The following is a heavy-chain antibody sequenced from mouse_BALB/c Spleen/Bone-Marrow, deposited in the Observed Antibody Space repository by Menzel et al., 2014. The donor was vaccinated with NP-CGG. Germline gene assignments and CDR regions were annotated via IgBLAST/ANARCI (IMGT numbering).Heavy chain of an antibody. D-gene: IGHD1-1*01. CDR3: NGSYYAMDY. CDR1: GFNIKDYY. V-gene: IGHV14-4*02. Sequence: EVQLQQSGAELVRSGASVKLSCTASGFNIKDYYMHWVKQRPEQGLEWIGWIDPENGDTEYAPKFQGKATMTADTSSNTAYLQLSSLTSEDTAVYYCNGSYYAMDYWGQGTSVTVSS. J-gene: IGHJ4*01. CDR2: IDPENGDT.